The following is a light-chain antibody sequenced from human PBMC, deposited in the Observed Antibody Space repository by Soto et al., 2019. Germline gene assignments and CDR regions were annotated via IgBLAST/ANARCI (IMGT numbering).Light chain of an antibody. CDR3: QQYNTWPPIT. V-gene: IGKV3-15*01. CDR2: GAS. CDR1: QSVSSN. J-gene: IGKJ5*01. Sequence: EIVMKQSPATLSVSPGERATLSCRASQSVSSNLAWYQQKPGQAPRLLIYGASIRATGIPARFSGSGSWTEFTLTISSLQSEDFAVYYCQQYNTWPPITFGQGTRLEI.